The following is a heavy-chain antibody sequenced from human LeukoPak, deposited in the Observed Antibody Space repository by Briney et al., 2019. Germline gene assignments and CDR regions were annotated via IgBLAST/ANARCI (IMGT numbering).Heavy chain of an antibody. V-gene: IGHV1-18*01. CDR2: ISAYNGNT. CDR3: ARGGYSGYPDAFDI. Sequence: ASVKVSCKASGYTFTSYGISWVRQAPGQGLEWMGWISAYNGNTNYAQKLQGRVTITRNTSISTAYMELSSLRSEDTAVYYCARGGYSGYPDAFDIWGQGTMVTVSS. D-gene: IGHD5-12*01. J-gene: IGHJ3*02. CDR1: GYTFTSYG.